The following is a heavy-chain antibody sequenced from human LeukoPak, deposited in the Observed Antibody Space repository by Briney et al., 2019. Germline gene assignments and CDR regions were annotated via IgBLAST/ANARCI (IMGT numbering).Heavy chain of an antibody. V-gene: IGHV1-2*02. CDR3: AKDAYSGFSSSYNMDS. CDR2: INPNSGVT. J-gene: IGHJ4*02. Sequence: ASVKVSCKASGYTVTGRYLHWVRQAPGQGLEWMGWINPNSGVTNYAQKFQGRVTMTRDTSINTAYMELHSLTSDDTAMYYCAKDAYSGFSSSYNMDSWGQGTLVTVSS. D-gene: IGHD5-18*01. CDR1: GYTVTGRY.